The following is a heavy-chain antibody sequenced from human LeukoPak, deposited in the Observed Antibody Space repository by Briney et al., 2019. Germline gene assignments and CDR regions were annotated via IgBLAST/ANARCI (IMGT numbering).Heavy chain of an antibody. Sequence: SETLSLTCTVSGGSISSYYWSWIRQPPGKGLEWIGYIYYSGSTNYNPSLKSRVTISVDTSKNQFSLKLSSVTAADTAVYYCARGYVDIVATVYFDYWGQGTLVTVSS. J-gene: IGHJ4*02. V-gene: IGHV4-59*01. D-gene: IGHD5-12*01. CDR1: GGSISSYY. CDR3: ARGYVDIVATVYFDY. CDR2: IYYSGST.